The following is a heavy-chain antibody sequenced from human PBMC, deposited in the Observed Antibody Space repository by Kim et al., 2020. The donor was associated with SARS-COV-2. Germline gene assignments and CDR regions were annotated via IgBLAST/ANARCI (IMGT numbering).Heavy chain of an antibody. V-gene: IGHV3-30*04. CDR2: ISYDGDNK. J-gene: IGHJ3*02. CDR3: ARDRVDFWSGYYYPGDAFDS. D-gene: IGHD3-3*01. CDR1: RFTFSNYA. Sequence: GGSLRLSCAASRFTFSNYAMHWVRQAPGKGLEWVAVISYDGDNKYYVDSVKGRFTISRDNSKNTLYLQMNSLRAEDTAVYYCARDRVDFWSGYYYPGDAFDSWGQGTMVTVSS.